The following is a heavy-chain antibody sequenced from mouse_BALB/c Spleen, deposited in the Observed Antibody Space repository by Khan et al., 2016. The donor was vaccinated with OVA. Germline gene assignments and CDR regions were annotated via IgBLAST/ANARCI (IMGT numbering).Heavy chain of an antibody. D-gene: IGHD2-1*01. V-gene: IGHV1S81*02. CDR2: INPSNGGT. CDR1: GYTFTSYY. Sequence: QVQLQQSGAELVKPGASVRLSCKASGYTFTSYYLYWVKQRPGQGLEWIGDINPSNGGTNFNEKFKSKATLTVDKSSSTAYMQLSSLTVEDSAVYYFTRSGYGTFAYWGQGTLVTVSA. CDR3: TRSGYGTFAY. J-gene: IGHJ3*01.